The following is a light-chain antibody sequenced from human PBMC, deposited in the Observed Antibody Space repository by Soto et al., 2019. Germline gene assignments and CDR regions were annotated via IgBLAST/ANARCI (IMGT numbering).Light chain of an antibody. J-gene: IGKJ1*01. V-gene: IGKV1-5*03. CDR3: QQYNTYSPT. CDR2: KAS. CDR1: QSISSW. Sequence: DIQMNQSPSTLSASVGDRVTITCRASQSISSWLAWYQQKPGKAPKLLIYKASRLNSGVPSRVCGSVSGTELTLTSSSLQPXDLAAYYCQQYNTYSPTCGQGTKVDIK.